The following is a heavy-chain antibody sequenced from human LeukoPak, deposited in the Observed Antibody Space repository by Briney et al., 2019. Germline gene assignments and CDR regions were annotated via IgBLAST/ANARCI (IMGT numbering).Heavy chain of an antibody. D-gene: IGHD3-22*01. CDR1: GDSVSRSDSY. J-gene: IGHJ1*01. CDR2: IYYSGRT. V-gene: IGHV4-39*01. CDR3: GRRRYYDGSGYLE. Sequence: NASETLSLTCSVSGDSVSRSDSYWDWIRQPPGKGLEWIGTIYYSGRTYYSPSLKSRATMSVDPSNNPFSLTLRPVTAADTAVYYCGRRRYYDGSGYLEWGQGTLLSVSS.